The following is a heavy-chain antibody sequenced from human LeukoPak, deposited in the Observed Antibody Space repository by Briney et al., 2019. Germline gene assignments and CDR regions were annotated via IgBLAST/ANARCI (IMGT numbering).Heavy chain of an antibody. CDR1: GGSFIGYY. CDR2: INHSGST. V-gene: IGHV4-34*01. Sequence: SETLSLTCAVYGGSFIGYYWSWIRQPPGKGLEWIGEINHSGSTNYNPSLKSRVTISVDTSKNQFSLKLSSVAAADTAVYYCARGPVTRYSSSWYRSDAFDIWGQGTMVTVSS. CDR3: ARGPVTRYSSSWYRSDAFDI. J-gene: IGHJ3*02. D-gene: IGHD6-13*01.